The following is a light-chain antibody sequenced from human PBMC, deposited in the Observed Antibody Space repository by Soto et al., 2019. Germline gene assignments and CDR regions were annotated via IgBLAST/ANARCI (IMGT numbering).Light chain of an antibody. Sequence: QSVLTQPPSVSGAPGQRVTISCTGSSSNIGAGYDVHWYQQLPGTAPKLLIYDNNKRPSGIPDRFSGSKSDTSATLGIAGLQTGDEADYYCATWHSGPSAGLVFGGGTKLTVL. CDR1: SSNIGAGYD. J-gene: IGLJ3*02. CDR2: DNN. CDR3: ATWHSGPSAGLV. V-gene: IGLV1-51*01.